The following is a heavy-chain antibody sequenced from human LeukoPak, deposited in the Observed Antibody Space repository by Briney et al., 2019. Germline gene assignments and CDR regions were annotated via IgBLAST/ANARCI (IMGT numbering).Heavy chain of an antibody. D-gene: IGHD1-1*01. V-gene: IGHV3-23*01. Sequence: GGSLRLSCAASGFTFSSYAMSWVRQAPGKGLEWVSAISGSGGSTYYTDSVKGRFTISRGNSKNTLYLQMNSLRAEDTAVYYCARTTYYYYYMDVWGKGTTVTISS. CDR3: ARTTYYYYYMDV. CDR1: GFTFSSYA. CDR2: ISGSGGST. J-gene: IGHJ6*03.